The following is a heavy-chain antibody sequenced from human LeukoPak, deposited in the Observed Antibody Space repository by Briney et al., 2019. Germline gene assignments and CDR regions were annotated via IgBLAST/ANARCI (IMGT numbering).Heavy chain of an antibody. Sequence: PSETLSLTCTVSGGSIINNIYYWGWIRQPPGKGLEWIGSIYYSGSTYYNPSLKSRVTMSVDTSKNHFSLKLGSVTAADTAVYYCARHPKNYYTSSGYYDYWGQGTLVTVSS. D-gene: IGHD3-22*01. J-gene: IGHJ4*02. CDR1: GGSIINNIYY. V-gene: IGHV4-39*01. CDR2: IYYSGST. CDR3: ARHPKNYYTSSGYYDY.